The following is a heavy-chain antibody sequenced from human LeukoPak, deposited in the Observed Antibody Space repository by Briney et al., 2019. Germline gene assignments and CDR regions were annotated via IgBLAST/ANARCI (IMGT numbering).Heavy chain of an antibody. D-gene: IGHD3-22*01. V-gene: IGHV3-20*04. Sequence: GGSLRLSCAASGFTFSSYGMSWVRQAPGKGLEWVCGIPRNGGAAGYAGSVKGRFTISRDNVKKSLYLQMNSLRAEDTALYYCVRGITMMVDWGQGTLVTVSS. CDR3: VRGITMMVD. J-gene: IGHJ4*02. CDR1: GFTFSSYG. CDR2: IPRNGGAA.